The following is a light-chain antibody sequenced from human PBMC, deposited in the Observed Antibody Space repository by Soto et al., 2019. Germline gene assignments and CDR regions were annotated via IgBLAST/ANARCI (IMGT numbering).Light chain of an antibody. J-gene: IGKJ4*01. CDR2: GAS. CDR1: QSITNNY. Sequence: EIVLTQSPGTLSLSPGERATLFCRASQSITNNYLAWYQQKPGQAPRLLIYGASSRATGIPDRFSGSGSGTDFTLTISRLEPEDFAVYHCQRYVSPPPTFGGATKVEIK. V-gene: IGKV3-20*01. CDR3: QRYVSPPPT.